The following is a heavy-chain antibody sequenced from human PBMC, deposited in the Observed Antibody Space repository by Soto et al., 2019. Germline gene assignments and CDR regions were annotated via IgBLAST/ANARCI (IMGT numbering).Heavy chain of an antibody. Sequence: SLRLSCAASGFTFSSYAMHWVRQAPGKGLEWVAVISYDGSNKYYADSVKGRFTISRDNSKNTLYLQMNSLRAEDTAVYYCARTLWFGELSHLFDYWGQGTLVTVSS. D-gene: IGHD3-10*01. V-gene: IGHV3-30-3*01. CDR2: ISYDGSNK. CDR1: GFTFSSYA. CDR3: ARTLWFGELSHLFDY. J-gene: IGHJ4*02.